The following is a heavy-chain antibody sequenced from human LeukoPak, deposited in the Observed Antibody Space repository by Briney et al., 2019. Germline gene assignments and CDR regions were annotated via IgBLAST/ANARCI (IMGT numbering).Heavy chain of an antibody. CDR1: GGTFSSYA. CDR3: ARANVATVTPGYFRH. V-gene: IGHV1-69*13. J-gene: IGHJ1*01. Sequence: GASVKVSCKASGGTFSSYAISWVRQAPGQGLEWMGGIIPIFGTANYAQKFQGRVTITADESTSTAYMELSSLRSEDTAVYYCARANVATVTPGYFRHWGQGTLVTVSS. CDR2: IIPIFGTA. D-gene: IGHD4-17*01.